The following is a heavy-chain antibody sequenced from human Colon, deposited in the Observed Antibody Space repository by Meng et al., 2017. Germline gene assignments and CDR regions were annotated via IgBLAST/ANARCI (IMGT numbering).Heavy chain of an antibody. CDR2: INHTGNT. D-gene: IGHD6-19*01. J-gene: IGHJ4*02. CDR3: ARSVRLGVAGKSGAY. Sequence: VQLQQWGAGLVKPSETLSLTCAVYGGSFSGYSWSWIRQPPGKGLEWIGEINHTGNTSYNPSLKSRLTISVDTSKNQFSLNLSSVTAADTALYYCARSVRLGVAGKSGAYWGQGTLVTVSS. CDR1: GGSFSGYS. V-gene: IGHV4-34*01.